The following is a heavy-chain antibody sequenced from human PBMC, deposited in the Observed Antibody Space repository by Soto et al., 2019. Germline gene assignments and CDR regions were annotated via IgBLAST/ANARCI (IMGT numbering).Heavy chain of an antibody. J-gene: IGHJ4*02. D-gene: IGHD4-17*01. CDR1: GFTFTSYS. V-gene: IGHV3-48*02. CDR2: ITSSSSTT. CDR3: ARDLNYGFDY. Sequence: EVKLVESGGGLVQPGGSLRLSCAASGFTFTSYSMNWVRQAPGKGLEWISYITSSSSTTYADSVKGRFTISRDNAENSLSLQMNNLKDEDTAVYYCARDLNYGFDYWGQGILVTVSS.